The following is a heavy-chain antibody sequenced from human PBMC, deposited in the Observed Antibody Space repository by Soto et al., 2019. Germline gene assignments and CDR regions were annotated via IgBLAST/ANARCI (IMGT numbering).Heavy chain of an antibody. Sequence: QLVESGGGSLQPGGSLRLSCAASGFSFRNYAMTWVRQSPGKGLEWVSLISGGGGSTDYADSVKGRFSISRDNSQNMLYLQMNGLRGEDMALYYCAKLKGGLGRFYGMDAWGQGTMVIVSS. CDR2: ISGGGGST. V-gene: IGHV3-23*04. J-gene: IGHJ6*02. CDR3: AKLKGGLGRFYGMDA. CDR1: GFSFRNYA. D-gene: IGHD3-3*01.